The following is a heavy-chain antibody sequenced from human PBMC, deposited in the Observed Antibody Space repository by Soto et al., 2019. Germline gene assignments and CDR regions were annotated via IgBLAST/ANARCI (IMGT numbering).Heavy chain of an antibody. V-gene: IGHV4-59*01. D-gene: IGHD6-6*01. CDR3: AATGYSSSSGGDY. CDR2: VYYSGST. CDR1: GGSISSYY. Sequence: LSLTCTVSGGSISSYYWSWIRQPPGKGLEWIGYVYYSGSTNYNPSLKSRVTISVDTSKNQFSLKLSSVTAADTAVYYCAATGYSSSSGGDYWGQGTLVTVSS. J-gene: IGHJ4*02.